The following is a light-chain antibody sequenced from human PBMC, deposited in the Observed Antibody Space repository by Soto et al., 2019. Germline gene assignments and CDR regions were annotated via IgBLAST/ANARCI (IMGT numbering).Light chain of an antibody. Sequence: IVMTQSPDSLAVSLGERATINCKSIQSVLSSSNNKKSIAWYQQKPGQAPRLLIYDASYRATGIPARFSGSGSGTDFTLTISSLKTEDFANYYCQQLNSDPSLTFGGGTKVDIK. CDR1: QSVLSSSNNKKS. J-gene: IGKJ4*01. CDR2: DAS. V-gene: IGKV4-1*01. CDR3: QQLNSDPSLT.